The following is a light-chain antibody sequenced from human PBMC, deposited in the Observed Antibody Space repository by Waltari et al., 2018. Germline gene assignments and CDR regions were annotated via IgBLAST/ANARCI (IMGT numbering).Light chain of an antibody. V-gene: IGLV4-69*01. CDR3: QTWGSGIWV. CDR2: RNTDGSH. Sequence: QLVLTQSPSASASLGPSVKLTCTLRRGHSNNAVAWHHQQPDKGPRYLMKRNTDGSHSRGDGIPDRFSGSISGAERFLIISSLQFDDEADYYCQTWGSGIWVFGGGTRLTVL. CDR1: RGHSNNA. J-gene: IGLJ3*02.